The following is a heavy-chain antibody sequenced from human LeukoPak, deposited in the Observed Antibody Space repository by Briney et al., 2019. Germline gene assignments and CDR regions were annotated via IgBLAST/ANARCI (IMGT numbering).Heavy chain of an antibody. CDR2: TYYRSKWYY. Sequence: SQTLSLTCAISGDSVSSNSDAWNWIRQSPSRGLEWLGRTYYRSKWYYDYAVAVKSRISINPDTSKNQFSLQLSSVTPEDTAVYYCARDPVGGSTIFDYWGQGTLVSVSS. CDR1: GDSVSSNSDA. V-gene: IGHV6-1*01. J-gene: IGHJ4*02. CDR3: ARDPVGGSTIFDY. D-gene: IGHD1-26*01.